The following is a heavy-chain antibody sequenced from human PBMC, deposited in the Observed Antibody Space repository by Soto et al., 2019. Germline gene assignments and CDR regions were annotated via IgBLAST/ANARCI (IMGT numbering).Heavy chain of an antibody. V-gene: IGHV1-69*01. D-gene: IGHD1-1*01. CDR2: IIPIFGAA. CDR1: GGTFSTYS. J-gene: IGHJ4*02. CDR3: ARDGERVTPRH. Sequence: QVQVVQSGAEVKQPGSSVKVSCKVSGGTFSTYSISWVRQAPGQGLEWVGGIIPIFGAAKHAQKFQGRVTITADDSTSTVYMELSGLRSEDTAVYFCARDGERVTPRHWGQGTLVTVSS.